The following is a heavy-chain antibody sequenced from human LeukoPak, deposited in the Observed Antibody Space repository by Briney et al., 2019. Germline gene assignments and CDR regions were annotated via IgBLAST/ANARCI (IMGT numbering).Heavy chain of an antibody. Sequence: GGSLRLSCAASGFTFSNDWMSWVRQAPGRGLEWVGRIKREGNNGTIDYAARVKGRLSISRDDSKNTLYLQMNSLKSEDTAVYYCTAGTGRSDFDYWGQGTLVTVSS. J-gene: IGHJ4*02. V-gene: IGHV3-15*01. CDR3: TAGTGRSDFDY. CDR2: IKREGNNGTI. CDR1: GFTFSNDW. D-gene: IGHD3/OR15-3a*01.